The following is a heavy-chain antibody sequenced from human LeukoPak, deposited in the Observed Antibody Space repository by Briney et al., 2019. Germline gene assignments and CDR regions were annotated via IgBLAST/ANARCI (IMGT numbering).Heavy chain of an antibody. D-gene: IGHD3-22*01. V-gene: IGHV4-30-2*01. CDR2: IYHSGST. CDR3: AREVENYDSYYYYGMDV. CDR1: GGSISSGGYS. Sequence: SETLSLTCAVSGGSISSGGYSWSWIRQPPGKGLEWIGYIYHSGSTYYNPSLKSRVTISVDRSKNQFSLKLSSVTAADTAVYYCAREVENYDSYYYYGMDVWGQGTTVTVSS. J-gene: IGHJ6*02.